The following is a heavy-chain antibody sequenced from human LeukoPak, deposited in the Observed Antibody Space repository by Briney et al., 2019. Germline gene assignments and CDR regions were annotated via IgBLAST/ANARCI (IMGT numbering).Heavy chain of an antibody. J-gene: IGHJ4*02. Sequence: SETLSLTCAAYGDSFSAYYWIWIRQPPGKGLEWIGEINHSGSTNYHPSLKSRVTISVDTSKNQFSLKLSYVTAADTAVYYCAREGYDSSGYYLRYFDYWGQGTLVTVSS. CDR2: INHSGST. CDR1: GDSFSAYY. CDR3: AREGYDSSGYYLRYFDY. V-gene: IGHV4-34*01. D-gene: IGHD3-22*01.